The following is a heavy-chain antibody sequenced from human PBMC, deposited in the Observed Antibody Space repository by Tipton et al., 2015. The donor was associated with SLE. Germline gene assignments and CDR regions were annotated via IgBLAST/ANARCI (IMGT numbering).Heavy chain of an antibody. D-gene: IGHD6-13*01. CDR2: INHSGST. V-gene: IGHV4-34*01. Sequence: TLSLTCAVYGGSFSGYYWSWIRQPPGKGLEWIGEINHSGSTNHNPSLKSRVTISVDTSKNQLSLKLSAVTAADTAVYYCARVSGGIAYMDVWGKGTTVTFSS. CDR1: GGSFSGYY. J-gene: IGHJ6*03. CDR3: ARVSGGIAYMDV.